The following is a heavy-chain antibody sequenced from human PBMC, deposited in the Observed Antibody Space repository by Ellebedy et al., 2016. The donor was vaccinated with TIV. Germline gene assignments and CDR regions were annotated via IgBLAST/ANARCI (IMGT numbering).Heavy chain of an antibody. J-gene: IGHJ4*02. D-gene: IGHD6-6*01. CDR1: GFTFSICP. Sequence: GGSLRLSCAASGFTFSICPMHWVRQAPGKGLEWVAVISYAGSIKYYADAVKGRFTISRDNSKNTLYLQMNSLRAEDTAVYYCARDFQEFSSSYYSDYWGQGTLVTVSS. CDR3: ARDFQEFSSSYYSDY. CDR2: ISYAGSIK. V-gene: IGHV3-30-3*01.